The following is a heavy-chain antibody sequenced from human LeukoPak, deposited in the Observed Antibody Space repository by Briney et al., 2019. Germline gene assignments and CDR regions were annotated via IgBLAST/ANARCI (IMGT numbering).Heavy chain of an antibody. D-gene: IGHD5-18*01. CDR1: GYSFTSYW. CDR2: IYPGDSDT. J-gene: IGHJ4*02. V-gene: IGHV5-51*01. CDR3: ARQPVDTAMATSYFDY. Sequence: GESLEISCKGSGYSFTSYWIGWVRQMPGKGLEWMGIIYPGDSDTRYSPSFQGQVTISADKSISAAYLQWSSLKASDTAMYYCARQPVDTAMATSYFDYWGQGTLVTVSS.